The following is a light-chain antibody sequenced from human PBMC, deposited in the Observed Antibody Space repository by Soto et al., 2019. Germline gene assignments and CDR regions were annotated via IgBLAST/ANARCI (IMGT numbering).Light chain of an antibody. V-gene: IGLV1-40*01. CDR1: NSTIGAGYD. CDR3: QSYDSTLSL. Sequence: QSVLTQPPSVSGAPGPRGTISCTGSNSTIGAGYDVHWYQQLPGAAPKLLMYDNTNRPSGVPDRFSGSKAGTSASLTIAGLQADDEAYYYFQSYDSTLSLFGGGTQLTVL. CDR2: DNT. J-gene: IGLJ3*02.